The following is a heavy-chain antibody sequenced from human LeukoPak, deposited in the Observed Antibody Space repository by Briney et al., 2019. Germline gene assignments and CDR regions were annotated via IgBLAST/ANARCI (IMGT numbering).Heavy chain of an antibody. CDR3: ARGRSTWHLDY. Sequence: GGSLRLSCAASAFTFSTYAMSWVRQAPGKGLEWVSYISSTNGYIYYADSVRGRFTISRDNAKNSLSLQMNSLRAEDTAVYYCARGRSTWHLDYWGQGTLVTVSS. CDR2: ISSTNGYI. CDR1: AFTFSTYA. D-gene: IGHD1-26*01. J-gene: IGHJ4*02. V-gene: IGHV3-21*01.